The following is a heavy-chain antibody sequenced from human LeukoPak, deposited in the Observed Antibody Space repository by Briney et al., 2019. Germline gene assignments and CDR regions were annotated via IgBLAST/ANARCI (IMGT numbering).Heavy chain of an antibody. CDR3: ARGINSAFDY. CDR2: ISSSGSTI. V-gene: IGHV3-11*01. J-gene: IGHJ4*02. D-gene: IGHD3-10*01. Sequence: PGGSLRLSCAASGFTFSDYHMSWIRQAPGKGLEWVSYISSSGSTIYYADSVKGRFTISRDNAKNTLYLQMSSLRAEDTAIYYCARGINSAFDYWGQGTLVTVSS. CDR1: GFTFSDYH.